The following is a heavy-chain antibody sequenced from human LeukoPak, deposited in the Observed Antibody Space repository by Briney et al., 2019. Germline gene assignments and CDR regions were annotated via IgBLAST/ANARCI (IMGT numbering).Heavy chain of an antibody. CDR1: GGSFNYNY. J-gene: IGHJ4*02. Sequence: SETLSLTCTVSGGSFNYNYWSWIRQPAGKGLEWIGHIYTSGRTSYNPSLASRVTISVDTSKNQFSLKLSSVTAADTAVYYCARDKGEYSSGLEYWGQGTLVTVSS. CDR3: ARDKGEYSSGLEY. V-gene: IGHV4-4*07. D-gene: IGHD6-19*01. CDR2: IYTSGRT.